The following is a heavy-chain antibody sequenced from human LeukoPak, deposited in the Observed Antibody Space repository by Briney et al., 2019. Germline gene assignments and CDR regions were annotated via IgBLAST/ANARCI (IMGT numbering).Heavy chain of an antibody. J-gene: IGHJ5*02. D-gene: IGHD3-22*01. CDR3: AREYDSSWPS. V-gene: IGHV3-23*01. CDR1: GFTFSSYA. Sequence: GGSLRLSCAASGFTFSSYAMSWVRQAPGKGLEWVSAISDNSGRTYYADSVKGRFTISRDNSKNTLFVQMNSLRAEDTAVYYCAREYDSSWPSWGQGTLVTVSS. CDR2: ISDNSGRT.